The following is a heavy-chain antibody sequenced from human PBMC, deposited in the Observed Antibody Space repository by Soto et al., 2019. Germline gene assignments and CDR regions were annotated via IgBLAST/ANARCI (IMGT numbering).Heavy chain of an antibody. CDR2: ISSSSSYI. CDR3: ARRRGYSYGRGNDY. J-gene: IGHJ4*02. CDR1: GFTFSSYS. D-gene: IGHD5-18*01. V-gene: IGHV3-21*01. Sequence: GGSLRLSCAASGFTFSSYSMNWVRQAPGKGLEWVSSISSSSSYIYYADSVKGRFTISRDNAKNSLYLQMNSLRAEDTAVYYCARRRGYSYGRGNDYWGQGTLVTVSS.